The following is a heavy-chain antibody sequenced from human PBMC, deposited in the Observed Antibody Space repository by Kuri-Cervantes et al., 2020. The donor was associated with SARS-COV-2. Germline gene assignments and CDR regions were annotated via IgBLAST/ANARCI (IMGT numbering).Heavy chain of an antibody. CDR1: GFTFSSYA. CDR3: ARAVPRGIVGATYAFDI. Sequence: GESLKISCAASGFTFSSYAMHWVRQAPGKGLEWVAVISYDGSNKYYADSVKGRFTISRDNSKNTLYLQMNSLRAEDTAVYYCARAVPRGIVGATYAFDIWGQGTRVTVSS. CDR2: ISYDGSNK. J-gene: IGHJ3*02. D-gene: IGHD1-26*01. V-gene: IGHV3-30-3*01.